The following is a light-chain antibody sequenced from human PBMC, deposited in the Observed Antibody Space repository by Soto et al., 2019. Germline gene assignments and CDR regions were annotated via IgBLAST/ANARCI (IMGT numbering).Light chain of an antibody. Sequence: EIVLTQSPATLSLSPGERATLSCRASQSIRSPFLAWYQQKPGQAPRLFIHGASSRATGIPDRFSGSGSGTDLTLTISRLEPEDFAVYYCGSDEWTCGQGTKVE. CDR3: GSDEWT. J-gene: IGKJ1*01. CDR2: GAS. V-gene: IGKV3-20*01. CDR1: QSIRSPF.